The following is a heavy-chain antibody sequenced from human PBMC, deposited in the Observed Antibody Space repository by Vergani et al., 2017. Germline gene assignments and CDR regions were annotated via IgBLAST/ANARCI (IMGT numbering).Heavy chain of an antibody. V-gene: IGHV4-4*07. J-gene: IGHJ4*02. CDR1: GGSISSYY. Sequence: QVQLQESGPGLVKPSETLSLTCTVSGGSISSYYWSWIRQPAGKGLEWIGRIYTSGSTNYNPSLKSRVTISVDTSKNQFSLKLSSVTAADTAVYYCASSYYYDSSGYPYDYWGQGTLVTVSS. CDR2: IYTSGST. CDR3: ASSYYYDSSGYPYDY. D-gene: IGHD3-22*01.